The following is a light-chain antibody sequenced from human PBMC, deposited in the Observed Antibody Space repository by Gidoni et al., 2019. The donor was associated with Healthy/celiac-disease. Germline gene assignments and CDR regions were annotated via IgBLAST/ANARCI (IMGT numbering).Light chain of an antibody. CDR1: NSDVGGYHY. J-gene: IGLJ3*02. CDR2: DVS. CDR3: SSYTSSSPLV. Sequence: QSALTQPASVSGSPGQSINNSCTGTNSDVGGYHYVSWYQQHPGKAPNLMIYDVSNRPAGVSNRFSGSKSGNTASLTISGLQAEDEADYYCSSYTSSSPLVFGGGTKLTVL. V-gene: IGLV2-14*03.